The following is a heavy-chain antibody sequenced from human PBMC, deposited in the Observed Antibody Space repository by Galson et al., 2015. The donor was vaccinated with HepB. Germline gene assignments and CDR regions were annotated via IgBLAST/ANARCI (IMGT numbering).Heavy chain of an antibody. CDR1: GGSISSGSYY. CDR2: IYTSGSA. J-gene: IGHJ3*02. V-gene: IGHV4-61*02. CDR3: ARDHGGSAFDI. D-gene: IGHD4-23*01. Sequence: LSLTCTVSGGSISSGSYYWSWIRQPAGKGLEWIGRIYTSGSANYNPSLKSRVTMSVDTSKNQFSLKLSSVTAADTAVYYCARDHGGSAFDIWGQGTMVTVSS.